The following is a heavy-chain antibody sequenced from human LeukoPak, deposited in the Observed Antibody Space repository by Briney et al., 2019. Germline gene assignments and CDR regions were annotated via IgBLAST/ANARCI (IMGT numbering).Heavy chain of an antibody. Sequence: AASVKVSCKASGYTFTSYAMNWVRQAPGQGLEWMGWINTNTGNPTYAQGFTGRFVFSLDTSVSTAYLQISSLKAEDTAVYYCARAVFPDGYSSGWYEYYFDYWGQGTLVTVSS. V-gene: IGHV7-4-1*02. CDR2: INTNTGNP. CDR3: ARAVFPDGYSSGWYEYYFDY. J-gene: IGHJ4*02. CDR1: GYTFTSYA. D-gene: IGHD6-19*01.